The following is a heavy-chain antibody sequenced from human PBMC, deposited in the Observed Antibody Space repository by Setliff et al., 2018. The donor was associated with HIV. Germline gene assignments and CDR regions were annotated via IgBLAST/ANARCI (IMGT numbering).Heavy chain of an antibody. V-gene: IGHV1-69*10. J-gene: IGHJ3*02. CDR1: GYTFTTFG. Sequence: GASVKVSCKASGYTFTTFGLSWVRQAPGQGLEWMGGLIPIVDITKSTQKFRDRVTFTADESTKTAQMELSGLTFEDTAVYYCAKGPNFEDAFDIWGQGTVVTVSS. D-gene: IGHD2-8*01. CDR3: AKGPNFEDAFDI. CDR2: LIPIVDIT.